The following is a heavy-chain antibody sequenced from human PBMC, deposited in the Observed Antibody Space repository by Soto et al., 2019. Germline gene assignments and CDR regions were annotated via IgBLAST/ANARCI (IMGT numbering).Heavy chain of an antibody. CDR3: ARSHITIFGVVIKGAVPNWFDP. V-gene: IGHV4-59*01. Sequence: SQTLSLTCTVSGGSISSYYWSWIRQPPGKGLEWIGYIYYSGSTNYNPSLKSRVTISVDTSKNQFSLKLSSVTAADTAVYYCARSHITIFGVVIKGAVPNWFDPWGQGTLVTVSS. J-gene: IGHJ5*02. CDR2: IYYSGST. D-gene: IGHD3-3*01. CDR1: GGSISSYY.